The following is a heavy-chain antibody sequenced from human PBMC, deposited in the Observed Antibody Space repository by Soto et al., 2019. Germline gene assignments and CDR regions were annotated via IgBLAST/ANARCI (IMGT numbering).Heavy chain of an antibody. CDR2: IIPIFGTA. Sequence: SVKVSCKASGGTFSSYAISCVRQAPGQGLEWMGGIIPIFGTANYAQKFQGRVTITADKSTSTAYMELSSLRSEDTAVYYCAREIRYSSSSGPYYYYYGMDVWGQGTTVTVSS. CDR1: GGTFSSYA. CDR3: AREIRYSSSSGPYYYYYGMDV. J-gene: IGHJ6*02. V-gene: IGHV1-69*06. D-gene: IGHD6-6*01.